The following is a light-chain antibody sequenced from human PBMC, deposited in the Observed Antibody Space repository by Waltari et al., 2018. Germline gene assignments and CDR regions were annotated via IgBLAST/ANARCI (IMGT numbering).Light chain of an antibody. V-gene: IGKV3-20*01. CDR1: QSVTSNY. CDR2: GTS. Sequence: PGERATLSCRASQSVTSNYLDWYQQKPGQAPRLLIYGTSRRATGIPDRFSGSGSGTDFTLTISRLEPEDFAVYYCQLYDPSSLTFGPGTKVDIK. J-gene: IGKJ3*01. CDR3: QLYDPSSLT.